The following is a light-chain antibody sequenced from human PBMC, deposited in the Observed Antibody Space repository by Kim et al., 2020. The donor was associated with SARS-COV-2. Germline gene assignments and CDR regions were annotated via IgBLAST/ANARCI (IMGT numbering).Light chain of an antibody. CDR3: QQRSNWPPLT. V-gene: IGKV3-11*01. CDR1: QSVSNY. CDR2: DAS. J-gene: IGKJ4*01. Sequence: SPGERATVSCRASQSVSNYLAWYQQKPGQAPRLLIYDASNRATGIPARFSGSGSGTDFTLTISSLEPEDFAVYYGQQRSNWPPLTFGGGTKVDIK.